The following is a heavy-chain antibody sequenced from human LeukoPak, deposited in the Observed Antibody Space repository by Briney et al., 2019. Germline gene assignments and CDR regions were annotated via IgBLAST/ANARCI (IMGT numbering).Heavy chain of an antibody. CDR1: GFTFSSYG. J-gene: IGHJ4*02. CDR2: ISYDGSDK. V-gene: IGHV3-30*18. D-gene: IGHD3-10*01. Sequence: GGSLRLSCAASGFTFSSYGMHCVRQAPGKGLEWVAVISYDGSDKYYADSVKGRFTISRDNSKNTLYLQMNSLRAEDTAVYYCAKDDHYGSGSFPTDYWGQGTLVTVAS. CDR3: AKDDHYGSGSFPTDY.